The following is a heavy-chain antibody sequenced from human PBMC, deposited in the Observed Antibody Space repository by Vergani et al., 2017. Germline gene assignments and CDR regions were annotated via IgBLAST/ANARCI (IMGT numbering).Heavy chain of an antibody. CDR3: ARDSWTSELRGVYWFDT. D-gene: IGHD3-10*01. V-gene: IGHV4-61*02. CDR1: GGSITSGSFY. J-gene: IGHJ5*02. CDR2: IHSSGTT. Sequence: QVQLPESGPGLVKPSQTLSLTCTVSGGSITSGSFYWSWIRPPAGKGLEWIGRIHSSGTTNYNPSLKSRVTLSVDTSKNQLSLRMTSVTAADTAVYYCARDSWTSELRGVYWFDTWGQGTLVSVSS.